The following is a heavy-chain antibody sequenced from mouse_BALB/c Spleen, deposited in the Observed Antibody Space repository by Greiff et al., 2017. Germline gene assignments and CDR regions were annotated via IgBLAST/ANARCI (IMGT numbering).Heavy chain of an antibody. CDR2: ISSGGSYT. Sequence: EVNLVESGGGLVKPGGSLKLSCAASGFTFSSYTMSWVRQTPEKRLEWVATISSGGSYTYYPDSVKGRFTISRDNAKNTLYLQMSSLKSEDTAMYYCTRDNYDFQAWFAYWGQGTLVTVSA. CDR1: GFTFSSYT. V-gene: IGHV5-6-4*01. CDR3: TRDNYDFQAWFAY. J-gene: IGHJ3*01. D-gene: IGHD2-4*01.